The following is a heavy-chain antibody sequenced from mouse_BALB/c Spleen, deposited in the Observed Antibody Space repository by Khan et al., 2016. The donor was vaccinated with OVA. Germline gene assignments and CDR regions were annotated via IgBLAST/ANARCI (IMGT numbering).Heavy chain of an antibody. CDR2: IWSGGST. CDR1: GFSLTNYC. V-gene: IGHV2-2*02. J-gene: IGHJ3*01. D-gene: IGHD2-4*01. Sequence: VQLVESGPGLVQPSPCLSFTCTASGFSLTNYCVHWVRQSPGKGLEWLGLIWSGGSTDYNAAFISRLTISTDNSKCQIFFKMNSLQANDTAIYYCARNYDYDEGLTYWGQGTLVTVSA. CDR3: ARNYDYDEGLTY.